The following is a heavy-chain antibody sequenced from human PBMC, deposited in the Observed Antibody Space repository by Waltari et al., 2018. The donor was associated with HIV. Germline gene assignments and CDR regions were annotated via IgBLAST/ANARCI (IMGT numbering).Heavy chain of an antibody. CDR1: GFTFSRSR. J-gene: IGHJ4*02. Sequence: EVRLVESGGGLVHPGGSLGLSCAASGFTFSRSRMTGVRQAPGKGLEWVANIKEDGSEIHYVDSVKGRFTISRDNAKNSLYLQMNSLRAEDTAVYYCARRQQLTDWGQGTLVTVSS. D-gene: IGHD6-13*01. CDR3: ARRQQLTD. V-gene: IGHV3-7*01. CDR2: IKEDGSEI.